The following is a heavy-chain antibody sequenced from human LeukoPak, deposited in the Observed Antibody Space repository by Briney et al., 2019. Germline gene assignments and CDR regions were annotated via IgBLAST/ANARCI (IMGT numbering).Heavy chain of an antibody. CDR2: IYSDNT. D-gene: IGHD1-26*01. J-gene: IGHJ4*02. V-gene: IGHV3-53*01. CDR3: VRDKLVGPSRLDH. CDR1: GFTVSSNS. Sequence: GGSLRLSCTVSGFTVSSNSMSWVRQAPGKGLEWVSFIYSDNTHYSDSVKGRFTISRDNAKNSLYLQMNSLRVEDTAVYYCVRDKLVGPSRLDHWGQGTLVTVSS.